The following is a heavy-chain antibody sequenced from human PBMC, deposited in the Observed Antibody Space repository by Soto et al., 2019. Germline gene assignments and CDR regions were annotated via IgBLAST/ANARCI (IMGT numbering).Heavy chain of an antibody. J-gene: IGHJ4*02. CDR3: ARGGITMVRGVIITTFDY. CDR2: IIPIFGTA. CDR1: GGTFSSYA. Sequence: GASVKVSCKASGGTFSSYAISWVRQAPGQGLEWMGGIIPIFGTANYAQKFQGRVTITADESTSTAYMELSSLRSEDTAVYYCARGGITMVRGVIITTFDYWGQGTLVTVSS. V-gene: IGHV1-69*13. D-gene: IGHD3-10*01.